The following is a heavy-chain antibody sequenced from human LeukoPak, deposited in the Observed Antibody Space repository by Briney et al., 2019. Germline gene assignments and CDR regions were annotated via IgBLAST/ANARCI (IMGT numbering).Heavy chain of an antibody. CDR3: ARDISSGHGTYYFDY. Sequence: GGSLRLSCAASGFTFSSYWMSWVRQAPGKGLEWVANIKQDGSEKYYVDSVKGRFTISRDNAKNSLYLQMNSLRAEDTAVYYCARDISSGHGTYYFDYWGQGTLVTVSS. CDR1: GFTFSSYW. CDR2: IKQDGSEK. V-gene: IGHV3-7*01. D-gene: IGHD3-22*01. J-gene: IGHJ4*02.